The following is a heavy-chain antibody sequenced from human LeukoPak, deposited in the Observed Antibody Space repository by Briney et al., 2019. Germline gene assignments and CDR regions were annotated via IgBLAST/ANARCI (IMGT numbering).Heavy chain of an antibody. J-gene: IGHJ6*02. D-gene: IGHD1-14*01. CDR1: GAPISSYY. CDR3: ARNRSMDF. Sequence: SETLSLTCTVSGAPISSYYWSWITQPPGKGLEWIGCVYYSGSTNYNPSLKSRITISLDTSKNQFSLKLISVTAADTDVYYCARNRSMDFWGQGTTVTVSS. V-gene: IGHV4-59*01. CDR2: VYYSGST.